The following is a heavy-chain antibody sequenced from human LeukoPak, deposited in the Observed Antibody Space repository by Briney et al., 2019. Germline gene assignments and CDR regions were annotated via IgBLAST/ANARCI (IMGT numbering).Heavy chain of an antibody. J-gene: IGHJ4*02. D-gene: IGHD6-25*01. CDR3: AKDISAYGDY. V-gene: IGHV3-30*02. Sequence: GESLRLSCAASGFTFSSYGMHWVRQAPGKGLEWVAFIRYDGSNKYYADSVKGRFATSRDNSKYTLYLQMNSLRAEDTAVYYCAKDISAYGDYGGQGTLVTVSS. CDR2: IRYDGSNK. CDR1: GFTFSSYG.